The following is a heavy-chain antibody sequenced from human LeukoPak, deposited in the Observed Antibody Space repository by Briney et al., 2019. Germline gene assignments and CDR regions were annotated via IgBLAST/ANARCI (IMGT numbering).Heavy chain of an antibody. CDR2: IYPGDSDT. J-gene: IGHJ4*02. V-gene: IGHV5-51*01. D-gene: IGHD3-22*01. CDR3: ARPRGDSSGYYYSPFDY. Sequence: GESLKISCKGSGYSFNSYWIGWVRQMPGKGLECMGIIYPGDSDTRYSPSFQGQVTISADKSISTAYLQWSSLKASDTAMYYCARPRGDSSGYYYSPFDYWGQGTLVTVSS. CDR1: GYSFNSYW.